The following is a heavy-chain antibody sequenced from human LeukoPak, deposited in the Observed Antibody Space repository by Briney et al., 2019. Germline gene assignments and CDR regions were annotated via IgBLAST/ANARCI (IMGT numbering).Heavy chain of an antibody. V-gene: IGHV3-30*18. D-gene: IGHD2-15*01. J-gene: IGHJ6*04. CDR2: ISYDGSNK. CDR1: GFTFSSYG. Sequence: GGPLTLSCAASGFTFSSYGMHWVRQAPGKGLEWVAVISYDGSNKYYADSVKGRFTISRDNSKNTLYLQMNSLRAEDTAVYYCAKGVYCSGGSCYSYYYYGMDVWGKGTTVTVSS. CDR3: AKGVYCSGGSCYSYYYYGMDV.